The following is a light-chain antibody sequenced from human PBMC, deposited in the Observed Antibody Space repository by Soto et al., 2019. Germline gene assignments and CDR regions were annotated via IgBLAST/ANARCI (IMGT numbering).Light chain of an antibody. V-gene: IGKV3-20*01. CDR2: GAS. Sequence: EIVLTQSPDTLSLSPGERATLSCRASQSVTINYLAWYQQKPGQAPRLLVYGASTRATGIPDRFSGSGSGTDFTLTISRLEPEDFATFYCQQYNSYGTFGQGTKLEI. J-gene: IGKJ2*01. CDR3: QQYNSYGT. CDR1: QSVTINY.